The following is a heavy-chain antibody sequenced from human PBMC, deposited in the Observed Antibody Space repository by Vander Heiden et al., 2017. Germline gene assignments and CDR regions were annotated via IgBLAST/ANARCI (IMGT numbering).Heavy chain of an antibody. V-gene: IGHV1-3*01. CDR1: GYTFTSYA. J-gene: IGHJ4*02. D-gene: IGHD3-10*01. CDR2: INAGNGNT. Sequence: QVQLVQSGAEVKKPGASVTVSCKASGYTFTSYAMHWVRQAPGQRLEWMGWINAGNGNTKYSQKFQGRVTITRDTSASTAYMELSSLRSEDTAVYYCARGPPYGSGSYYNYWGQGTLVTVSS. CDR3: ARGPPYGSGSYYNY.